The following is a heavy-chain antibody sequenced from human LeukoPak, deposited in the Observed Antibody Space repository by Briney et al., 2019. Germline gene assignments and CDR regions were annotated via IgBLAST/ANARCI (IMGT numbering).Heavy chain of an antibody. Sequence: GASVKVSCKASGYTFTSYDINWVRQATGQGLEWMGWMNPNSGNTGYAQKFQGRVAITRNTSISTAYMELSSLRSEDTAVCYCAKAKAATFDAFDIWGQGTMVTVSS. D-gene: IGHD2-15*01. CDR1: GYTFTSYD. CDR3: AKAKAATFDAFDI. CDR2: MNPNSGNT. V-gene: IGHV1-8*03. J-gene: IGHJ3*02.